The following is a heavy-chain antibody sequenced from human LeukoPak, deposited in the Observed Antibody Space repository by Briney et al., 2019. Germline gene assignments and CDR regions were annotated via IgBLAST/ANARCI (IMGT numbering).Heavy chain of an antibody. J-gene: IGHJ4*02. CDR2: IYPGDSET. V-gene: IGHV5-51*01. CDR1: GYRFTNYR. Sequence: GESLKISCRGSGYRFTNYRIAWVRLMPGKGLEWMGIIYPGDSETTYSPFFQGQVTISADKSINTAYLQWSSLKTSDTAMYYCARLDEDFYYDGSGYYFWGQGTLVTVSS. D-gene: IGHD3-22*01. CDR3: ARLDEDFYYDGSGYYF.